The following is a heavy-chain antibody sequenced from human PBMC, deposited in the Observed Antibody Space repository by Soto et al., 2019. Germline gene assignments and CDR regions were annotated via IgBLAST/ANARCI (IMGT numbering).Heavy chain of an antibody. CDR1: GFTFSSYA. J-gene: IGHJ1*01. D-gene: IGHD6-13*01. CDR2: ISGSGGST. CDR3: AKHSSSWPRAEYFQH. Sequence: GGSMRLSCAASGFTFSSYAMSWVRQAPGKGLEWVSAISGSGGSTYYADSVKGRFTISRDNSKNTLYLQMNSLRAEDTAVYYCAKHSSSWPRAEYFQHWGRGTLVTVSS. V-gene: IGHV3-23*01.